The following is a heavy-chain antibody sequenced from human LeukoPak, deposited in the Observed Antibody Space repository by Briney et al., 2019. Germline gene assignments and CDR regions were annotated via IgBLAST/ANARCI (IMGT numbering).Heavy chain of an antibody. CDR2: INHSGST. CDR1: GVSFSGYY. D-gene: IGHD3-9*01. V-gene: IGHV4-34*01. CDR3: ARLGRGDILTGYYFSAGFKKVYYFDY. J-gene: IGHJ4*02. Sequence: SETLSLTCAVYGVSFSGYYWSWIRQPPGKGLEWIGEINHSGSTNYNPSLKSRVTISVDTSKNQFSLKLSSVTAADTAVYYCARLGRGDILTGYYFSAGFKKVYYFDYWGQGTLVTVSS.